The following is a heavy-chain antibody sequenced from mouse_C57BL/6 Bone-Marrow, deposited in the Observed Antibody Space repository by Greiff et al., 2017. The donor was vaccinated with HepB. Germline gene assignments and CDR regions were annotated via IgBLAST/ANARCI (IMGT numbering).Heavy chain of an antibody. CDR1: GFTFSDYY. Sequence: DVKLVESGGGLVQPGGSLKLSCAASGFTFSDYYMYWVRQTPEKRLEWVAYISNGGGSTYYPDTVKGRFTISRDNAKNTLHLQMSRLKSEDTAMYYCGRHSSYFDYWGQGTSLTVSS. J-gene: IGHJ2*02. V-gene: IGHV5-12*01. D-gene: IGHD2-12*01. CDR2: ISNGGGST. CDR3: GRHSSYFDY.